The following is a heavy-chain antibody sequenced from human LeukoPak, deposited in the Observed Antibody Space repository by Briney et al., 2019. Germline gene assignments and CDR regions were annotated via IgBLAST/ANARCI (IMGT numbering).Heavy chain of an antibody. D-gene: IGHD2-21*01. CDR1: GFTFSSYG. Sequence: GGSLRLSCAASGFTFSSYGMHWVRQAPGKGLEWVAFIRYDGSNKYYADSVKGRFTISRDDSKNTLYLQMNSLRAEDTAVYYCAKLVGAYCGGDCYVWGQGTLVTVSS. J-gene: IGHJ4*02. V-gene: IGHV3-30*02. CDR3: AKLVGAYCGGDCYV. CDR2: IRYDGSNK.